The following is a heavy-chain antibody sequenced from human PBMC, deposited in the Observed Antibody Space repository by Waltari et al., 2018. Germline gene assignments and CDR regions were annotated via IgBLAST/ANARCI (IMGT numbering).Heavy chain of an antibody. V-gene: IGHV3-53*02. D-gene: IGHD3-3*02. CDR1: GVRVSSSS. CDR2: LSAGGDT. J-gene: IGHJ4*02. CDR3: AKGTIFAGALDY. Sequence: EVQLGETGGGLIQPGGPLRRSCAVSGVRVSSSSMSVVRQAPGKGLEWVSYLSAGGDTYFAGSLQGRVTISRDDSKNSLFLQMNSLSAADTAVYYCAKGTIFAGALDYWGQGALVTVSS.